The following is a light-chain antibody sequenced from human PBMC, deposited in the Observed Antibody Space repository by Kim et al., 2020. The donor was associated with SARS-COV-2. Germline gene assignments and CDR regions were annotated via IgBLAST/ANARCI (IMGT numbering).Light chain of an antibody. Sequence: PGQRVTISCSGSSSNIGSNYVYWYQQLPGTAPKLLIYRNNQRPSGVPDRFSGSKSGTSASLAISGLRSEDVADYYCAAWDDSLRGVFGGGTQLTVL. CDR2: RNN. CDR1: SSNIGSNY. CDR3: AAWDDSLRGV. V-gene: IGLV1-47*01. J-gene: IGLJ2*01.